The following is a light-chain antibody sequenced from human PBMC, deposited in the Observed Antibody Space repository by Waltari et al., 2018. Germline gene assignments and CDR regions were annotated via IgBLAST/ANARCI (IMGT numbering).Light chain of an antibody. CDR1: SSDIGGSNY. CDR2: DVS. V-gene: IGLV2-14*03. J-gene: IGLJ2*01. CDR3: NSYTSSSTLIL. Sequence: QSALTQPASVSGSPGQSITISCTGTSSDIGGSNYVSWYQQHPGKAPKLMIYDVSHRPSGVSNRFSGSKSGNTASLTISGLQAEDEADYYCNSYTSSSTLILFGGGTK.